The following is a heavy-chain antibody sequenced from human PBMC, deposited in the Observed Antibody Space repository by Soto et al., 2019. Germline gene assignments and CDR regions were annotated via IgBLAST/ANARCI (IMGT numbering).Heavy chain of an antibody. J-gene: IGHJ6*02. D-gene: IGHD2-2*01. Sequence: QVQLVQSGAEVKKPGASVKVSCKSSGYTFTSYGISWMRLAPGQGLECMGWISVYNGNTNYAQNFQGRVTMTTDTSTSTAYMELRSLRSDDTAVYYCARAHQIIVPAAVTYHYVLDVWGQGTTVTVSS. CDR2: ISVYNGNT. CDR3: ARAHQIIVPAAVTYHYVLDV. V-gene: IGHV1-18*01. CDR1: GYTFTSYG.